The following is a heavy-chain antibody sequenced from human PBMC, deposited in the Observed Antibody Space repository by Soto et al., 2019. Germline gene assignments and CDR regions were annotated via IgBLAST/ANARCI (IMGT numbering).Heavy chain of an antibody. D-gene: IGHD3-10*01. V-gene: IGHV4-59*01. Sequence: SETLSLTCTVSGGSISSYYWSWIRQPPRKGLEWIGYIYYSGSTNYNPSLKSRVTISVDASKNQFSLKLSSVTAADTAVYYCARDATYYGSGSYWGAYYYYGMDVWGQGTTVTVSS. J-gene: IGHJ6*02. CDR2: IYYSGST. CDR3: ARDATYYGSGSYWGAYYYYGMDV. CDR1: GGSISSYY.